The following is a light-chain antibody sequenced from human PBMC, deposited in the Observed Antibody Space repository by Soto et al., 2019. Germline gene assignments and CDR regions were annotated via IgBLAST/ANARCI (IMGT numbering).Light chain of an antibody. CDR3: SSYTSSSPFV. Sequence: QSLLTQPASVSGSPGQSITISCTGTSSDVGGYNYVSWYQQHPGKAPKLMIYEVSNRPSGVSNRFSGSKYGNTASLTISGLQAEDEADYYCSSYTSSSPFVFGTGTKVTVL. CDR1: SSDVGGYNY. CDR2: EVS. V-gene: IGLV2-14*01. J-gene: IGLJ1*01.